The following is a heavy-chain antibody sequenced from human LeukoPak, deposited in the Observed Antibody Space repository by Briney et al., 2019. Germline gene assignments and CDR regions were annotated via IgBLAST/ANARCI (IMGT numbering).Heavy chain of an antibody. D-gene: IGHD3/OR15-3a*01. CDR1: GGSISSGNYY. V-gene: IGHV4-61*02. Sequence: SETLSLTCTVSGGSISSGNYYWSWIRQPAGKGLEWIVRIYTSGSTNDHRSLKSRFTISLDTSKNQFSLQLTPVTAADTAVYYCAREGFRDWLDCFYMDVWGIGSTVTVSS. CDR3: AREGFRDWLDCFYMDV. J-gene: IGHJ6*03. CDR2: IYTSGST.